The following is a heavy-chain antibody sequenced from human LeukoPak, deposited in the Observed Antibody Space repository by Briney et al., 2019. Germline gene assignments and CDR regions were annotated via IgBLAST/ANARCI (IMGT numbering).Heavy chain of an antibody. CDR2: IYCSGST. CDR1: GGSISSYY. CDR3: ARASLWFGQDFDY. D-gene: IGHD3-10*01. Sequence: SETLSHTCSVSGGSISSYYWSWIRQPPGKGLEWIGYIYCSGSTNYNPSLKSRVTISVDTSKNQFSLKLRSVTAADTAVYYCARASLWFGQDFDYWGQGTLVTVSS. V-gene: IGHV4-59*01. J-gene: IGHJ4*02.